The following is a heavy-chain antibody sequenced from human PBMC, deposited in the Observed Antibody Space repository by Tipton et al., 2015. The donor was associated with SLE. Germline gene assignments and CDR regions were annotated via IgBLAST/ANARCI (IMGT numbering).Heavy chain of an antibody. V-gene: IGHV4-34*01. Sequence: LSCAASGFTFSDYYMSWIRQAPGKGLEWVGEINHSGSTNYNPSLKSRVTISGDTSNNQFSLRLSSVTAADTAVYYCARGPLTIEIPAAGVIDYWGQGTLVTVSS. J-gene: IGHJ4*02. CDR2: INHSGST. CDR3: ARGPLTIEIPAAGVIDY. D-gene: IGHD6-13*01. CDR1: GFTFSDYY.